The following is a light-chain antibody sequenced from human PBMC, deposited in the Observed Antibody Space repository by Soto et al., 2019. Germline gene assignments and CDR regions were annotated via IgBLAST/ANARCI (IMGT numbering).Light chain of an antibody. CDR3: QQRHNWPLT. CDR2: DAS. J-gene: IGKJ4*01. V-gene: IGKV3-11*01. CDR1: QSVSSY. Sequence: EIVLTQSPATLSLSPGERATLSCRASQSVSSYLAWYQQKPGQAPRLLIYDASNRATAIPARFSGSGSGTDFTLTISSLEPVDFAVYYCQQRHNWPLTFGGGTKVEIK.